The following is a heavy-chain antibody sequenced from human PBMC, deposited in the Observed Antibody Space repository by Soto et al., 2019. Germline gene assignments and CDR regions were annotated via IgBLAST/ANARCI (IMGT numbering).Heavy chain of an antibody. V-gene: IGHV3-23*01. D-gene: IGHD6-19*01. CDR3: AKATTNGGWFNPFDS. CDR1: GFSFVNYA. J-gene: IGHJ4*02. CDR2: LSGSGTST. Sequence: VVSRRISWAASGFSFVNYAMNWVRQAPGKGLEWVSGLSGSGTSTYYADSVKGRFTISRDNSRDTLFLQMNSLTADDTAVYYCAKATTNGGWFNPFDSWGQGALVTVSS.